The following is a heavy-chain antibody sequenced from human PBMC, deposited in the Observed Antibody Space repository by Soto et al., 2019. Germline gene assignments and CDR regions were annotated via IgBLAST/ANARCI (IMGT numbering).Heavy chain of an antibody. J-gene: IGHJ4*02. CDR2: IFPDDSDT. V-gene: IGHV5-51*01. CDR1: GYIIKNYW. D-gene: IGHD3-16*01. CDR3: FRGGVTSRTFDY. Sequence: PGESLQISCKASGYIIKNYWIGWVRQMPGQGLEWMGIIFPDDSDTRYSPSFQGHVTISVDKSISTAFVQWSSLKASDSAIYYCFRGGVTSRTFDYWGRGTLVTVSS.